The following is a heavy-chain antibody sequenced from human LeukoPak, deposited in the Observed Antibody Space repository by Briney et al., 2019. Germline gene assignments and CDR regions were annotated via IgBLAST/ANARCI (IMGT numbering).Heavy chain of an antibody. V-gene: IGHV5-51*01. D-gene: IGHD3-22*01. CDR2: IYPGDSDT. J-gene: IGHJ3*02. CDR3: ARTNYYETSGWAAGLSPFDM. Sequence: GESLQISCKASGYPFTSYWIAWVRPMPGKGLEWMGVIYPGDSDTRYSPSFQGQVTISADKSISTTFLQWSSLKASGTAMYYCARTNYYETSGWAAGLSPFDMWGRGTMVTVSS. CDR1: GYPFTSYW.